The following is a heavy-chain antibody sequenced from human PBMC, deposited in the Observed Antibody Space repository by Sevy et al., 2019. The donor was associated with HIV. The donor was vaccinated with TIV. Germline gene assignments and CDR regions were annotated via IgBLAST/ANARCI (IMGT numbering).Heavy chain of an antibody. J-gene: IGHJ6*02. Sequence: SETLSLTCTVSGGSISSYYWSWIRQPPGKGLERIGYIYYSGSTNYNPPLKSRVTISVDTSKNQFSLKLSSVTAADTAVYYCARVGCSSTSCNYYYYYYGMDVWGQGTTVTVSS. V-gene: IGHV4-59*01. CDR2: IYYSGST. D-gene: IGHD2-2*01. CDR1: GGSISSYY. CDR3: ARVGCSSTSCNYYYYYYGMDV.